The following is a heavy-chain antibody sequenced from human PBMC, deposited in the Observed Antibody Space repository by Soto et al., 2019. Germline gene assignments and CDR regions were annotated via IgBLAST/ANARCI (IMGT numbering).Heavy chain of an antibody. D-gene: IGHD3-22*01. J-gene: IGHJ5*02. CDR3: ARSNYYDSSGYNYWFDP. V-gene: IGHV4-59*01. Sequence: SETLSLTCTFSGGSISSYYWSWIRQPPGKGLEWIGYIYYSGSTNYNPSLKSRVTISVDTSKNQFSLKLSSVTAADTAVYYCARSNYYDSSGYNYWFDPWGQGTLVTVSS. CDR1: GGSISSYY. CDR2: IYYSGST.